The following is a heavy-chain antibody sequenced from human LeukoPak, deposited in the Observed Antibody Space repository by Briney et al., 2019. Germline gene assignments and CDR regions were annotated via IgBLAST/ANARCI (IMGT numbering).Heavy chain of an antibody. CDR3: ARVYLYTTGWSATSYYFMDV. CDR1: TYISSDFG. D-gene: IGHD3-16*02. V-gene: IGHV1-18*01. J-gene: IGHJ6*03. CDR2: VSGDNGQT. Sequence: ASVKVSCKASTYISSDFGARWVRLAPGGGLEWMGWVSGDNGQTNYGHKFYGRVTMTMETSTNTASMELRGLRSDDTAIYYCARVYLYTTGWSATSYYFMDVWGKGTTVIVSS.